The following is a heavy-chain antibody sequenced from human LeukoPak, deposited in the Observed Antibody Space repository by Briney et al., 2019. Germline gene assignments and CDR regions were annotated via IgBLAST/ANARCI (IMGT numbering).Heavy chain of an antibody. CDR1: GFTFSRYA. D-gene: IGHD2-2*01. Sequence: GGSLRLSCAASGFTFSRYAMTWVRQAPGKGLEWVSYINTDSSDIHYADSVKGRFTISRDNARNTLYLQLSSLRAEDSAVYYCARDTFQPGLIDSWGQGTLVTVSS. V-gene: IGHV3-21*05. J-gene: IGHJ4*02. CDR2: INTDSSDI. CDR3: ARDTFQPGLIDS.